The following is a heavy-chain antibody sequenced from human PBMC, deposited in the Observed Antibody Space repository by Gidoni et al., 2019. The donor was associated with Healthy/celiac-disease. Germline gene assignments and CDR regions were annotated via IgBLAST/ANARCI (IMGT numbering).Heavy chain of an antibody. CDR2: ISGSGSNT. V-gene: IGHV3-23*01. CDR1: GFPFSGYA. CDR3: ATRRNDYGDYFDY. J-gene: IGHJ4*02. Sequence: EVQLLESGGGLVKPGGSLRLSCAASGFPFSGYAMSWVRQAPGKGLEWVSAISGSGSNTYYADSVKGRFTISRDNSKNTLYLQMNGLRAEDTAVYYCATRRNDYGDYFDYWGQGTLVTVSS. D-gene: IGHD4-17*01.